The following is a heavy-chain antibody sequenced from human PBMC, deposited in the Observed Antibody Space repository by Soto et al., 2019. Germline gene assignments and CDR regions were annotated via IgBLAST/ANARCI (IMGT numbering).Heavy chain of an antibody. CDR2: ISGYNGNT. D-gene: IGHD4-17*01. V-gene: IGHV1-18*01. CDR1: GYTFTSYG. Sequence: QVQLVQSGAEVKKPGASVKFSCKASGYTFTSYGICWVRQAPGQGLEWMGWISGYNGNTNYAQNLQGRVTMTTDTSTSTVYMELRSLRSEDTAVYYCARDLDYGDDWYFDLWGRGTLVTVSS. CDR3: ARDLDYGDDWYFDL. J-gene: IGHJ2*01.